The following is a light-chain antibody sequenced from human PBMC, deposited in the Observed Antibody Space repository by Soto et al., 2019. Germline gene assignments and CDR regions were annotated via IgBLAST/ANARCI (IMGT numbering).Light chain of an antibody. CDR1: QSVSNNY. V-gene: IGKV3-20*01. J-gene: IGKJ1*01. CDR2: GAS. CDR3: QQYGRSGT. Sequence: EIVMTQSPATLSLSQGERATLLCRASQSVSNNYLAWYQQKPGQAPRLLIYGASNRATGIPDRFSGSGSGTDFTLTISRLEPEDFAVYYCQQYGRSGTFGQGTKVDIK.